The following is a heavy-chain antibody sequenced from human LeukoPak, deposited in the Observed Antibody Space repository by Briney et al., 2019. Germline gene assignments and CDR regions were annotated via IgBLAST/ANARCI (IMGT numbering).Heavy chain of an antibody. V-gene: IGHV4-59*01. J-gene: IGHJ4*02. CDR3: ARIEGDNSLDY. Sequence: SETLSLTCTVSGGSISDYYWTWIRQPPGKGLEWIAYIHSSGSTNYNPSLKSRVIISVDTSRSQLSLKLSSVTAADTAVYYCARIEGDNSLDYWGQGTLVAVSS. D-gene: IGHD3-16*01. CDR1: GGSISDYY. CDR2: IHSSGST.